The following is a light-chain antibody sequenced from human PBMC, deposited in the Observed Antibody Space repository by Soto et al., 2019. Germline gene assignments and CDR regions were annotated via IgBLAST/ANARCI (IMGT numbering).Light chain of an antibody. J-gene: IGLJ1*01. V-gene: IGLV1-44*01. Sequence: QSALPQPPSASGTPGQRVSISCSGSGSNIGSNSVNWYQQLPGAAPKLLIYSNNQRPSGVPDRFSGSKSGASASLAISGLQSEDEADYYCAAWDDSLDGYVFGTGTKVTVL. CDR3: AAWDDSLDGYV. CDR1: GSNIGSNS. CDR2: SNN.